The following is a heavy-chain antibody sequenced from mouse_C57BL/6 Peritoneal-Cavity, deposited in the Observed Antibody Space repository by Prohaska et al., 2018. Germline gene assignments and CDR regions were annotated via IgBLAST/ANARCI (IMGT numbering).Heavy chain of an antibody. CDR1: GYTFTDYE. D-gene: IGHD1-1*01. V-gene: IGHV1-15*01. Sequence: QVQLQQSGAELVRPGASVTLSCKASGYTFTDYEMHWVKQTPVHGLEWIGAIDPETGGTAYNQKFKGKAILTADKSSSTAYTELRSLTSEDSAVYYCTRGGDGSSYGYFDVWGTGTTVTVSS. J-gene: IGHJ1*03. CDR3: TRGGDGSSYGYFDV. CDR2: IDPETGGT.